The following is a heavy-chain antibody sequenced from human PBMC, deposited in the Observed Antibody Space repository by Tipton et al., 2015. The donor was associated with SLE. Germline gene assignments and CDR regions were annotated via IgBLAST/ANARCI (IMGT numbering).Heavy chain of an antibody. D-gene: IGHD1-26*01. J-gene: IGHJ3*02. Sequence: TLSLTCAVYGGSFSGYYWSWIRQPPGKGLEWIGEINQSGSTNYNPSLKSRVTISLDTSKNQFSLKLSSVTAADTAVYYCARESSGAFDIWGQGTMVTVSS. CDR2: INQSGST. CDR1: GGSFSGYY. V-gene: IGHV4-34*01. CDR3: ARESSGAFDI.